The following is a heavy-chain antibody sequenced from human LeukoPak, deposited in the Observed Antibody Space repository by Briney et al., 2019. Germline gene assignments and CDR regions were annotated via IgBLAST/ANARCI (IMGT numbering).Heavy chain of an antibody. Sequence: GGSLRLSCAASGFTFRSYSMNWVRQAPGKGLEWVSYISSSGSTIYYADSVKGRFTISRDNAKNSLYLQMNSLRAEDTAVYYCARDLIRGAFWGQGTLVTVSS. CDR3: ARDLIRGAF. V-gene: IGHV3-48*04. CDR1: GFTFRSYS. J-gene: IGHJ4*02. CDR2: ISSSGSTI. D-gene: IGHD3-10*01.